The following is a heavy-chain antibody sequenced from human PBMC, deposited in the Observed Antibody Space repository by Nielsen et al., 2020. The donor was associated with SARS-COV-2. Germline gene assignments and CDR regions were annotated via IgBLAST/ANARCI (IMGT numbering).Heavy chain of an antibody. CDR1: DGSISSYY. CDR2: IYYSGST. CDR3: ARHPRITIFGVVIIGWFDP. J-gene: IGHJ5*02. V-gene: IGHV4-59*01. Sequence: SETLSLTCTVSDGSISSYYWSWIRQPPGKGLEWIGYIYYSGSTNYNPSLKSRVTISVDTSKNQFSLKLSSVTAADTAVYYCARHPRITIFGVVIIGWFDPWGQGTLVTVSS. D-gene: IGHD3-3*01.